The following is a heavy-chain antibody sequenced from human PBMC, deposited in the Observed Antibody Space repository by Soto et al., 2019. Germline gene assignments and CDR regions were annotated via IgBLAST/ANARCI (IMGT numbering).Heavy chain of an antibody. CDR2: ITGSGGST. Sequence: EVQLLESGGGLVQPGGSLRLSCAASGFTFSSYAMTWVRQAPGEGLEWVSAITGSGGSTNYVDSVKGRFTISRDNSKNPLVLQMKSVRAVETAVYYCAKVGHYYDIYDRWYFSLCGRGTLVNVSS. CDR1: GFTFSSYA. CDR3: AKVGHYYDIYDRWYFSL. D-gene: IGHD3-22*01. J-gene: IGHJ2*01. V-gene: IGHV3-23*01.